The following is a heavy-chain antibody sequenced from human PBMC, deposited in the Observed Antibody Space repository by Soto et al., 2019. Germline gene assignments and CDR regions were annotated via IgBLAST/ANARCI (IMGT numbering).Heavy chain of an antibody. J-gene: IGHJ6*01. CDR2: ISQSGVT. D-gene: IGHD2-15*01. CDR1: GGSFSGYY. Sequence: PSETLSLTCAVYGGSFSGYYCSWIRQSPGQGLEWIAEISQSGVTKYNPYLKSRVNMSVDTSNKQFSLKLASVTAADTAVYYCARGGYSAPRDVSGQGNTVTPSS. CDR3: ARGGYSAPRDV. V-gene: IGHV4-34*01.